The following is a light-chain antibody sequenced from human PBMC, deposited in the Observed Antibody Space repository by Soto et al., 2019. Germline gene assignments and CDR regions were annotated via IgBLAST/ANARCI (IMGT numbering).Light chain of an antibody. Sequence: QSALTQPASVSGSPGQSITISCTGTSSDVGGSDYVSWYQQEPGKAPKLIIFGVTNRPSGVSNRFSGSKSGNTASLTISGLQAEDEDDYYCSSSTTSITSHVTFGGGTKLTVL. V-gene: IGLV2-14*01. CDR3: SSSTTSITSHVT. CDR1: SSDVGGSDY. J-gene: IGLJ2*01. CDR2: GVT.